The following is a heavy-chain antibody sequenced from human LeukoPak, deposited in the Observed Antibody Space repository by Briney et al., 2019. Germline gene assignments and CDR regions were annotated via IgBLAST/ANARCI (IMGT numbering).Heavy chain of an antibody. CDR1: GGTFSNYA. J-gene: IGHJ4*02. V-gene: IGHV1-69*06. Sequence: SVKLSCKASGGTFSNYAITWVRQAPGQGLEWMGGIIPMFGTANYAQKFQGRVTITADKSTSTANMELSSLRSEDTTVYYCARYYDDILTGSRSFDYWGQGTLVTVSS. CDR3: ARYYDDILTGSRSFDY. D-gene: IGHD3-9*01. CDR2: IIPMFGTA.